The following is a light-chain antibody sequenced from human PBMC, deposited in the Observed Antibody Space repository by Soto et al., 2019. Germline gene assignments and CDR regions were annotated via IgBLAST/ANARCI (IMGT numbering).Light chain of an antibody. CDR3: QSYDISLSGSV. Sequence: QSVLTQPPSVSGAPGQRATISCTGSSSNIGAGYDVHWYQQLPGTAPKLLIYGNSNRPSGVPDRFSGSKSGTSASLAITGLQAEDEAYYYCQSYDISLSGSVFGGGTKLTVL. CDR1: SSNIGAGYD. V-gene: IGLV1-40*01. J-gene: IGLJ2*01. CDR2: GNS.